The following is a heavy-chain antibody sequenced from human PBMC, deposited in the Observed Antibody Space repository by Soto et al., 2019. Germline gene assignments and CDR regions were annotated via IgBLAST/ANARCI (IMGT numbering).Heavy chain of an antibody. Sequence: PSETLSLTCTVSGGSISSYYWSWIRQPPGKGLEWIGYIYYSGSTNYNPYLKSRVNISVDTSKNQFSQKLSSVTAADTAVYYCASHPLYYGSGSYYTSYYYGMDVWGQGTTVTVSS. CDR2: IYYSGST. CDR3: ASHPLYYGSGSYYTSYYYGMDV. J-gene: IGHJ6*02. V-gene: IGHV4-59*01. D-gene: IGHD3-10*01. CDR1: GGSISSYY.